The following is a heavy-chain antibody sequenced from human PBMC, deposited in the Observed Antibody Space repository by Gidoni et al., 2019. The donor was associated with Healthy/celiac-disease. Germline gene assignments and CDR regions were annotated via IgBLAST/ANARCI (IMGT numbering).Heavy chain of an antibody. V-gene: IGHV4-61*02. J-gene: IGHJ5*02. CDR3: ARDTAPYCGGDCYPGGWFDP. CDR1: GGSISSGRYY. Sequence: QVQLQESGPGLVKPSQTLSLTCTVSGGSISSGRYYWSWIRQPAGKGLEWIGGIYTSGSTNYNPSLKSRVTISVDTSKNQFSLKLSSVTAADTAVYYCARDTAPYCGGDCYPGGWFDPWGQGTLVTVSS. CDR2: IYTSGST. D-gene: IGHD2-21*02.